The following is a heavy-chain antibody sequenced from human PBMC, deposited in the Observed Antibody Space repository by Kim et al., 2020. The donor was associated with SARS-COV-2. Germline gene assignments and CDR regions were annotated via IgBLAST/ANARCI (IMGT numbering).Heavy chain of an antibody. Sequence: GGSLRLSCAASGFTFSSYAMSWVRQAPGKGLEWVSAISGSGGSTYYADSVKGRFTISRDNSKNTLYLQMNSQRAEDTAVYYCAKLVHSGNSGGLQHWGQGTLVTVSS. J-gene: IGHJ1*01. CDR1: GFTFSSYA. CDR3: AKLVHSGNSGGLQH. D-gene: IGHD1-26*01. V-gene: IGHV3-23*01. CDR2: ISGSGGST.